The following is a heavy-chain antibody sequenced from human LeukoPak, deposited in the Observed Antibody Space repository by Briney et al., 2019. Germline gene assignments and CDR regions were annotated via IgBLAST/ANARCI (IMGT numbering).Heavy chain of an antibody. V-gene: IGHV3-53*04. J-gene: IGHJ4*02. Sequence: GGSLRLSCAPSWLTVSINYMRWVRQPPGKRLEWVSVIYSGGSTYYADSVKGRFTISRHNSKNTLYLQMNSLRAEDTAVYYCAGGVPGIAAAGTLSPITPYWGQGTLVTVSS. CDR3: AGGVPGIAAAGTLSPITPY. CDR2: IYSGGST. D-gene: IGHD6-13*01. CDR1: WLTVSINY.